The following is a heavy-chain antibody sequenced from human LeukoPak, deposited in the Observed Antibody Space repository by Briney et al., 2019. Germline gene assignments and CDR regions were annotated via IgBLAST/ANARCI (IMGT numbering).Heavy chain of an antibody. CDR3: ARRSISAAAGTNWFDP. CDR1: GYTFTGYY. J-gene: IGHJ5*02. V-gene: IGHV1-2*02. Sequence: GASVKVSCKASGYTFTGYYMHWVRQAPGQGLEWMGWINPNSGGTNYAQKFRGRVTMTRDTSISTAYMELSRLRSDDTAVYYCARRSISAAAGTNWFDPWGQGTLVTVSS. CDR2: INPNSGGT. D-gene: IGHD6-13*01.